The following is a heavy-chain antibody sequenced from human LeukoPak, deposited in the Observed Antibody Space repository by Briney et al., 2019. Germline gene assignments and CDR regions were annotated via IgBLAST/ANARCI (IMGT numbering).Heavy chain of an antibody. Sequence: QSGGSLRLSCAASGFSFSAYEMHWVRQGPGKVLEWVSAIAPSGRTYYIESVKGRFTISRENAKNSVFLQMNSLRAGDTAVYYCVRDLGTGTTYTNRFDSWGQGALVTVSS. CDR1: GFSFSAYE. D-gene: IGHD1-7*01. CDR2: IAPSGRT. J-gene: IGHJ5*01. V-gene: IGHV3-13*01. CDR3: VRDLGTGTTYTNRFDS.